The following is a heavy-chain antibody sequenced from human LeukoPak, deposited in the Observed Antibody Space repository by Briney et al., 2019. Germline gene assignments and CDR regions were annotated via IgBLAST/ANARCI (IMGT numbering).Heavy chain of an antibody. Sequence: SQTLSLTCAISGDSVSSSSAAWNWIRQSPSRGLEWLGRTYYRSKWYNDYAVSVKSRITINPDTSKNQFSLQLNSVTPEDTAVYYCARTYDSSGYYYPYYFDYWGQGTLVTVSS. CDR3: ARTYDSSGYYYPYYFDY. J-gene: IGHJ4*02. CDR1: GDSVSSSSAA. D-gene: IGHD3-22*01. CDR2: TYYRSKWYN. V-gene: IGHV6-1*01.